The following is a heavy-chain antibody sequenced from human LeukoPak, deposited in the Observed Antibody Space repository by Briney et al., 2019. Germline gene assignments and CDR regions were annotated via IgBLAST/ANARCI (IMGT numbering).Heavy chain of an antibody. CDR2: IYPGDSDT. Sequence: GESLKISCXGSGYSFTSYWIGWVRQMPGKGLKWMGIIYPGDSDTRYSPSFQGQVTISADKSISTAYLQWSSLKASDTAMYYCARQASSDFWSGYSAFDYWGQGTLVTVSS. CDR3: ARQASSDFWSGYSAFDY. CDR1: GYSFTSYW. J-gene: IGHJ4*02. D-gene: IGHD3-3*01. V-gene: IGHV5-51*01.